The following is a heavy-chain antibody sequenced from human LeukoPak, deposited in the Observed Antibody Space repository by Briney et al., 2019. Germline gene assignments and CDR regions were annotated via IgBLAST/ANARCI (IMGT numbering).Heavy chain of an antibody. Sequence: GGSLRLSCAASGFTFSSYGMHWVRQAPGKGLEWVAVISYDGSNKYYADSVKGRFTISRDNSKNTLYLQMNSLRAEDTAVYYCARGDTAMEYYFDYWGQGTLVTVSS. CDR2: ISYDGSNK. D-gene: IGHD5-18*01. J-gene: IGHJ4*02. CDR3: ARGDTAMEYYFDY. CDR1: GFTFSSYG. V-gene: IGHV3-30*03.